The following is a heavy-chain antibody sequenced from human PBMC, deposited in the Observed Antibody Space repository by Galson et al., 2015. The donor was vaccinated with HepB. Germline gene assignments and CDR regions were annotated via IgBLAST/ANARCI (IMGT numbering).Heavy chain of an antibody. Sequence: SLRLSCAASGFTFSSYSLNWVRQAPGKGLEWVSYTSSSSSTIYYADSVKGRFTISRDNAKNSLYLQMNSLRAEDTAVYYCARTDYDSSGYRWGVNTDWGQGTLVTVSS. CDR2: TSSSSSTI. V-gene: IGHV3-48*01. CDR3: ARTDYDSSGYRWGVNTD. CDR1: GFTFSSYS. J-gene: IGHJ4*02. D-gene: IGHD3-22*01.